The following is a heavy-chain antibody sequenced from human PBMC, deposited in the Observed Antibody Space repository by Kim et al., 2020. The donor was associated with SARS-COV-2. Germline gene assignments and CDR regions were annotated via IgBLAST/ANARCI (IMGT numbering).Heavy chain of an antibody. Sequence: SETLSLTCTVSGGSISSSSYYWGWIRQPPGKGLEWIGSIYYSGSTYYNPSLKSRVTISVDTSKNQFSLKLSSVTAADTAVYYCARTSGSGYYDSSGYYY. CDR3: ARTSGSGYYDSSGYYY. CDR1: GGSISSSSYY. J-gene: IGHJ6*01. V-gene: IGHV4-39*01. D-gene: IGHD3-22*01. CDR2: IYYSGST.